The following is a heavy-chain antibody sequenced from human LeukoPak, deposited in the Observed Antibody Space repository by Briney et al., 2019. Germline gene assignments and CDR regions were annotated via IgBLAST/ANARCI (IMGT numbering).Heavy chain of an antibody. V-gene: IGHV4-30-4*01. D-gene: IGHD4-17*01. CDR2: IYHSGTT. J-gene: IGHJ2*01. CDR3: ARDTFDYGYWYFDL. Sequence: SETLSLTCTVSGGSISSGDYYWSWIRQPPGKGLELIGYIYHSGTTYYKPSLKSRLTISMDTSKNQFSLKLSSVTAADTAVYFCARDTFDYGYWYFDLWGPGTLVTVSS. CDR1: GGSISSGDYY.